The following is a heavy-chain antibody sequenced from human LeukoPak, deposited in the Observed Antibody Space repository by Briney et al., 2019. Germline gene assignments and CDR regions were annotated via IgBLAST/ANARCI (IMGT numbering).Heavy chain of an antibody. Sequence: SETLSLTCTVSGGSISSYYWSWIRQPPGKGLEWIGYIHTSGSTNYNPSLKSRVTISVGTSMNQFSLKLSSVTAADTAVYYCARGSGPHWYNWNYFDYWGQGTLVTVSS. D-gene: IGHD1-20*01. V-gene: IGHV4-4*09. CDR2: IHTSGST. J-gene: IGHJ4*02. CDR3: ARGSGPHWYNWNYFDY. CDR1: GGSISSYY.